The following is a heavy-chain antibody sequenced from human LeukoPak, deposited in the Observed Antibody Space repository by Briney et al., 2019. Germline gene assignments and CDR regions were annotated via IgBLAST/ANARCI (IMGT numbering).Heavy chain of an antibody. J-gene: IGHJ4*02. CDR3: ASGDYYGSGSPETKLSFDY. D-gene: IGHD3-10*01. Sequence: ASVKVSCKASGYTFTGYYMHWVRQAPGQGLEWMGWISAYNGNTNYAQKLQGRVTMTTDTSTSTAYMELRSLRSDDTAVYYCASGDYYGSGSPETKLSFDYWGQGTLVTVSS. CDR1: GYTFTGYY. CDR2: ISAYNGNT. V-gene: IGHV1-18*04.